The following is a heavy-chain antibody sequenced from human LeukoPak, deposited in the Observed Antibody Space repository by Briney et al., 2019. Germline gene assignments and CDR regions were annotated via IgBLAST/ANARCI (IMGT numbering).Heavy chain of an antibody. Sequence: GRSLGLSCAAFGFTFDDYAMHWLRQAPGKGLEWVSGRSWNSGSIGYADSVKGRFTISRDNAKNSLYLQMNSLRAEDTALYYCARGYCSSTSCYRCDYWGQGTLVTVSS. CDR2: RSWNSGSI. V-gene: IGHV3-9*01. J-gene: IGHJ4*02. CDR3: ARGYCSSTSCYRCDY. D-gene: IGHD2-2*01. CDR1: GFTFDDYA.